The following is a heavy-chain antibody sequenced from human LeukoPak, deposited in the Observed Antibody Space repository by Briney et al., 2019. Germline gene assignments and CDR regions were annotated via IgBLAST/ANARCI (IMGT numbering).Heavy chain of an antibody. D-gene: IGHD2/OR15-2a*01. CDR2: IYYSGST. Sequence: NSSVTLSLTCTVYGVTISSYYWSWIRQPPGKGLEGSGYIYYSGSTNYNPSLKSRVTISVDTSKNQFSLKLSSVTAADTAVYYCARDFLGGAFDIWGQGTMVTVSS. CDR3: ARDFLGGAFDI. J-gene: IGHJ3*02. V-gene: IGHV4-59*01. CDR1: GVTISSYY.